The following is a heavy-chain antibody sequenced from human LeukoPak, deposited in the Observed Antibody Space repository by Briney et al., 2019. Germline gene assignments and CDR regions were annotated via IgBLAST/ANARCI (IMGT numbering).Heavy chain of an antibody. CDR2: ISSSSSYI. Sequence: GGSLRLSCAASGFTFSSYSMNWVRQAPGKGLEWVSSISSSSSYIYYADSVKGRFTISRDNAKNSLYLQMNSLRAEDTAVYYCARARLTIGGPNYYYYYGMDVWGQGTTVTVSS. V-gene: IGHV3-21*01. CDR3: ARARLTIGGPNYYYYYGMDV. CDR1: GFTFSSYS. D-gene: IGHD3-10*01. J-gene: IGHJ6*02.